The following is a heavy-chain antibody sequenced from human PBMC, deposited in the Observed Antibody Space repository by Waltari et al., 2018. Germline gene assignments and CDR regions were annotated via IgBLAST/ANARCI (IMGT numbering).Heavy chain of an antibody. CDR3: ANESDDYFGMDV. J-gene: IGHJ6*02. CDR2: INTRNGNT. CDR1: GDNFNSYG. V-gene: IGHV1-18*01. Sequence: QVRLVQSGGEGKKPGASIKISCRAAGDNFNSYGFSWVRQAPGQGLEWLGHINTRNGNTNYPEKFRDRVSMTTDTSTNSAYLELRRLTSGDTGVYYCANESDDYFGMDVWGQGTTVIVS.